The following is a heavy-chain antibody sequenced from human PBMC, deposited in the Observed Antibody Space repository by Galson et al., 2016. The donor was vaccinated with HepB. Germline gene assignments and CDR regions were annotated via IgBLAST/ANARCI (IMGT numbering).Heavy chain of an antibody. J-gene: IGHJ6*04. D-gene: IGHD3-9*01. CDR3: ASHIFFLRFLV. V-gene: IGHV3-21*01. Sequence: SLRLSCAASGFSLGNYWMNWARQAPGKGLEWVSSIIPSGSYTYYADSVKGRFTISRDNAKNSLFLQMSSLRAEDTAVYYCASHIFFLRFLVWGKGTTVMVSS. CDR2: IIPSGSYT. CDR1: GFSLGNYW.